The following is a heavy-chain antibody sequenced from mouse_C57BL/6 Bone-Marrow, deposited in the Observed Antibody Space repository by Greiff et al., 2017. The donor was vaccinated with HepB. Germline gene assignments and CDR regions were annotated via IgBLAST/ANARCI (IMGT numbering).Heavy chain of an antibody. Sequence: QVQLQQPGAELVRPGSSVKLSCKASGYTFTSYWMDWVKQRPGQGLEWIGNIYPSDSETHYNQKFKDKATLTVDKSSSTAYMQLSSLTSEDSAVYYCARDYGFDYWGQGTTLTVSS. CDR3: ARDYGFDY. V-gene: IGHV1-61*01. J-gene: IGHJ2*01. CDR2: IYPSDSET. D-gene: IGHD1-1*01. CDR1: GYTFTSYW.